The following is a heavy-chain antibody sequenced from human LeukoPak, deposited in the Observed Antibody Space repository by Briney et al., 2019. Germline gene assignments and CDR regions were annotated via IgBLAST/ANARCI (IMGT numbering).Heavy chain of an antibody. CDR1: GFTFSSYE. V-gene: IGHV3-23*01. CDR3: AKGPEDFWSGYPTYYFDY. J-gene: IGHJ4*02. D-gene: IGHD3-3*01. CDR2: ISGSGGST. Sequence: GGSLRLSCAASGFTFSSYEMNWVRQAPGKGLEWVSAISGSGGSTYYADSVKGRFTISRDNSKNTLYLQMNSLRAEDTGVYYCAKGPEDFWSGYPTYYFDYWGQGTLVTVSS.